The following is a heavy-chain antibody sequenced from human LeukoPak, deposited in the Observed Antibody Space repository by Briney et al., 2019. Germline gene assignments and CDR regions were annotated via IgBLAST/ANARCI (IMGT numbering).Heavy chain of an antibody. CDR2: IYYSGST. D-gene: IGHD1-26*01. J-gene: IGHJ4*02. CDR3: ARDRGRELGY. CDR1: GGSISSSSYY. V-gene: IGHV4-39*07. Sequence: PSETLSLTCTVSGGSISSSSYYWGWIRQPPGKGLEWIGSIYYSGSTYYNPSLTSRVTISLDTSKNQFSLKLSSVTAADTAVCYCARDRGRELGYWGQGTLVTVSS.